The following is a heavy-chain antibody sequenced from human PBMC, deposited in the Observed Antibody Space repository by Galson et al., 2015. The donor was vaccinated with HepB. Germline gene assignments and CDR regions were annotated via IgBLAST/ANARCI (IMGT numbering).Heavy chain of an antibody. CDR3: ARLKQQLVGVPLDGYYYGMDV. D-gene: IGHD6-13*01. CDR1: GYSFTSYW. CDR2: IDPSDSYT. V-gene: IGHV5-10-1*01. Sequence: QSGAEVKKPGESLRISCKGSGYSFTSYWISWVRQMPGKGLEWMGRIDPSDSYTNYSPSFQGHVTISADKSISTAYLQWSSLKASDTAMYYCARLKQQLVGVPLDGYYYGMDVWGQGTTVTVSS. J-gene: IGHJ6*02.